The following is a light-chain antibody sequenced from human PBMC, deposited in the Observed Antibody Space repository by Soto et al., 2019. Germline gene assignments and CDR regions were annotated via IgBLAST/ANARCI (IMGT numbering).Light chain of an antibody. CDR3: SSYTRRSTVV. J-gene: IGLJ2*01. CDR2: DVS. CDR1: SSDVGAYNY. V-gene: IGLV2-14*01. Sequence: QSALTQPASVSGSPGQSITISCTGTSSDVGAYNYVSWYQQHPGKAPKLMIYDVSHRPSGVSNRFSGSKSGNPASLTIALRRAEHESFYYCSSYTRRSTVVFGGGTKVTVL.